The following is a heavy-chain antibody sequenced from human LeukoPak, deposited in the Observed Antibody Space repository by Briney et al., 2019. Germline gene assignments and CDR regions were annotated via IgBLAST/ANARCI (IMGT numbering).Heavy chain of an antibody. V-gene: IGHV3-9*01. Sequence: GGSLRLSCAASGFTFDDYAMHWVRQAPGKGLEWVSGISWNSGSIGYADSVKGRFTISRDNAKNSLYLQMNSLRAEDTALYYCEKDMGGGRGELLFGYFDYWGQGTLVTVSS. J-gene: IGHJ4*02. CDR3: EKDMGGGRGELLFGYFDY. D-gene: IGHD2-21*02. CDR2: ISWNSGSI. CDR1: GFTFDDYA.